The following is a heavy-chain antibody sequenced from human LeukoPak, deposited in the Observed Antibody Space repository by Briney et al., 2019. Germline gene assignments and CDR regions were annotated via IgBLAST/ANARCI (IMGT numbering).Heavy chain of an antibody. CDR1: GYTFTGYY. J-gene: IGHJ3*02. CDR2: INPDSGGT. Sequence: GASVKVSCKTSGYTFTGYYIQWVRQAPRQGLEWMGYINPDSGGTNYAQEFQGRVTMTRDTSISTAYMELNRLRSDDTAVYYCARGEMITFGGVIVISTFDIWGQGTMVTVS. D-gene: IGHD3-16*02. V-gene: IGHV1-2*02. CDR3: ARGEMITFGGVIVISTFDI.